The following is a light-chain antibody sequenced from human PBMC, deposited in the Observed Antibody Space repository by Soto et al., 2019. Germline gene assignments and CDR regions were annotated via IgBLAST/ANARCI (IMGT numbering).Light chain of an antibody. CDR3: QQYNHWPFT. J-gene: IGKJ3*01. V-gene: IGKV3-15*01. CDR2: DTS. CDR1: QSVSIN. Sequence: EIVMTQSPDTLAVSPGERVTLSCRASQSVSINLAWYQQKPGQAPRALIYDTSTRATGVAARFSGGGSGTEFTLTISSLQPEDFAVYYCQQYNHWPFTFGPGTKVDIK.